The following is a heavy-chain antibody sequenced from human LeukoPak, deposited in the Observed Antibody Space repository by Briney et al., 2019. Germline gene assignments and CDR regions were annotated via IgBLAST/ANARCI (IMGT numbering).Heavy chain of an antibody. CDR2: INPNSGGT. CDR1: GYTFTSYY. J-gene: IGHJ6*03. CDR3: ARDKQRYYDFWSGSPSMDV. V-gene: IGHV1-2*02. Sequence: ASVKVSCKASGYTFTSYYMHWVRQAPGQGLEWMGWINPNSGGTNYAQKFQGRVTMTRDTSISTAYMELSRLRSDDTAVYYCARDKQRYYDFWSGSPSMDVWGKGTTVTVSS. D-gene: IGHD3-3*01.